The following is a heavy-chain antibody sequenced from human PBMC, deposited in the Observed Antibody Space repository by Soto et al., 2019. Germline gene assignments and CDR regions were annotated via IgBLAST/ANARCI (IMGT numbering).Heavy chain of an antibody. J-gene: IGHJ4*02. CDR3: ARAHLWSGGPFYFDS. Sequence: QVQLQESGPGLVKPSETLSLTCTVSGGSVSSGSYYWGWIRQPPGKGLEWIGYIYFSGSTNSNPSLKSRVTISVDTSKNQFSLRLRSVIAADTAVYYCARAHLWSGGPFYFDSWGQGALVTVSS. CDR1: GGSVSSGSYY. D-gene: IGHD3-10*02. V-gene: IGHV4-61*01. CDR2: IYFSGST.